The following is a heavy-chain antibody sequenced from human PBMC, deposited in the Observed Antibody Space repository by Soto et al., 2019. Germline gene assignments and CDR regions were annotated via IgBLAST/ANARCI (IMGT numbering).Heavy chain of an antibody. D-gene: IGHD3-22*01. V-gene: IGHV1-69*01. CDR2: IIPIIGPA. J-gene: IGHJ5*02. CDR3: ARDLGTTIAGPPRRETYGWLDP. Sequence: QVQLVQSGAEVKRPGSSVKLSCKASGGTFTYYGISWVRQAPGQGLEWMAGIIPIIGPATYAQKFQGRVTITADQSTSTAYMELSSPGSEDTTLYYCARDLGTTIAGPPRRETYGWLDPWGQGTLVTVSS. CDR1: GGTFTYYG.